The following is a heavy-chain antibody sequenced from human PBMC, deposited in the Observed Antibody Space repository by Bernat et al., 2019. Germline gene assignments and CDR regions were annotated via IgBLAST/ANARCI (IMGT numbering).Heavy chain of an antibody. V-gene: IGHV4-39*07. CDR1: GGSISSSSYY. CDR3: ARGAGYSSGWEPAY. D-gene: IGHD6-19*01. J-gene: IGHJ4*02. Sequence: QLQLQESGPGLVKPSETLSLTCTVSGGSISSSSYYWGWIRQPPGKGLEWIGSIYYSGSTNYNPSLKSRVTISVDTSKNQFSLKLSSVTAADTAVYYCARGAGYSSGWEPAYWGQGTLVTVSS. CDR2: IYYSGST.